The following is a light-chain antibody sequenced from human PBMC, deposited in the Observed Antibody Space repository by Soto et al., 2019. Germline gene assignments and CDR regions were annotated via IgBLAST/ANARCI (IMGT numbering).Light chain of an antibody. V-gene: IGLV1-36*01. Sequence: QSVLTQPPSVSEAPRQRVTISCSGSGSNIGNNAVSWYQQLPGKAPKLLLYYDDLLPSGVSDRFSGSKSGTSASLAISGLQSEDEADYYCAAWDDSLNGPVFGGGTKLTVL. CDR1: GSNIGNNA. CDR3: AAWDDSLNGPV. CDR2: YDD. J-gene: IGLJ2*01.